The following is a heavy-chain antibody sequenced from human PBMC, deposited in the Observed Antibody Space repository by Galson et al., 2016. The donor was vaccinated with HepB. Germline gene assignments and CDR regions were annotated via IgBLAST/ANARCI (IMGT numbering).Heavy chain of an antibody. CDR2: INPNSGAT. CDR3: ARGGPIVEEVGATRNWLDS. CDR1: GYTFTGYY. Sequence: SGYTFTGYYMHWVRQAPGQGLEWMGWINPNSGATNYAQKFQGWVTLTRDTSIRTDYMDLRRLTSDDTAVYYCARGGPIVEEVGATRNWLDSWGQGTLVTVSS. V-gene: IGHV1-2*04. D-gene: IGHD2-15*01. J-gene: IGHJ5*01.